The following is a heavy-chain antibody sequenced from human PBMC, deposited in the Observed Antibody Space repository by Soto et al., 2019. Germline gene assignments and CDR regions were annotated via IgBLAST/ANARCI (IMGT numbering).Heavy chain of an antibody. CDR1: GFTVSSNY. CDR3: ASVGDSGSWYENAFDI. D-gene: IGHD6-13*01. CDR2: IYSGGST. Sequence: EVQLVESGGGLVQPGGSLRLSCAAAGFTVSSNYMSWVRQAPGKGLEWVSVIYSGGSTYYADSVKGRFTISRDNSKNTLYLQITSLSAEDTAVYYCASVGDSGSWYENAFDIWGQGTMVTVSS. V-gene: IGHV3-66*01. J-gene: IGHJ3*02.